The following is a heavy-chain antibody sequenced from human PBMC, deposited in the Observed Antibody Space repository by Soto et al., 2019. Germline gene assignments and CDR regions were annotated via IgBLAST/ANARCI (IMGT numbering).Heavy chain of an antibody. CDR3: AKVRSGWFGGAFDY. D-gene: IGHD3-10*01. V-gene: IGHV3-30*18. CDR2: ISYDGSAK. J-gene: IGHJ4*01. CDR1: GFSLTTIG. Sequence: QVKLVESGGGVVQPGKSLGLSCAASGFSLTTIGMHWVRQAPGKGLEWVALISYDGSAKYYADSVKGRFTVSRDVSNNTLFLQMNSLRIEDTAVYYCAKVRSGWFGGAFDYWGHGTVVTVSS.